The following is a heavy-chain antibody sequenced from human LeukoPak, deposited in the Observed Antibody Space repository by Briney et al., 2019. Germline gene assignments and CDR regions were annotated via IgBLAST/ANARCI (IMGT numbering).Heavy chain of an antibody. Sequence: ASVKVSCKASGYTFTSYGISWVRQAPGQGLEWMGWISANDGNTDYPQKLQGRVTMTADTSTSTAYMELRSLRSDDTAVYYCARESHVTREDYWGQGALVTVSS. CDR3: ARESHVTREDY. V-gene: IGHV1-18*01. D-gene: IGHD3-10*01. CDR2: ISANDGNT. CDR1: GYTFTSYG. J-gene: IGHJ4*02.